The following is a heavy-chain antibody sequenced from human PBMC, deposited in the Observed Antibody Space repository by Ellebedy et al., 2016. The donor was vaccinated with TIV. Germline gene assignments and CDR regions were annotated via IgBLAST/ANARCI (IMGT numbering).Heavy chain of an antibody. D-gene: IGHD3-22*01. Sequence: ASVKVSCKASGYTFTSYAMHWVRQALGQRLEWMGRINCDNGDAQYSQKFQDRVTITRDTSASTVYMELSSLRSEDTALYYCARPVGPYDSTGSRYYWYFDLWGRGTLVTVSS. CDR2: INCDNGDA. V-gene: IGHV1-3*01. J-gene: IGHJ2*01. CDR1: GYTFTSYA. CDR3: ARPVGPYDSTGSRYYWYFDL.